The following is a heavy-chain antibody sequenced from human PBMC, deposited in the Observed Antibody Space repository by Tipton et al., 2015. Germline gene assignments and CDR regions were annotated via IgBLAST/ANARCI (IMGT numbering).Heavy chain of an antibody. D-gene: IGHD6-19*01. CDR2: FSASGGMT. CDR1: GFNFRSYA. V-gene: IGHV3-23*01. J-gene: IGHJ5*02. Sequence: SLRLSCAGSGFNFRSYAMDWVRQAPGKGLEWVSTFSASGGMTYYADSVKGRFTISRDNSKNTVYLQMNSLRAEDTAVYYCAPAVAWGQGTLVTVSS. CDR3: APAVA.